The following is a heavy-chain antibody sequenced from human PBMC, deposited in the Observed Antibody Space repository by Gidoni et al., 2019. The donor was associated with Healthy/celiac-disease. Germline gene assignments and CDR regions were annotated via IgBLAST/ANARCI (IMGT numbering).Heavy chain of an antibody. CDR1: GFTFSSYG. D-gene: IGHD4-17*01. V-gene: IGHV3-30*18. CDR2: ISYDGSNK. CDR3: AKLDYGDYGANAFDI. Sequence: QVQLVDSGGGVVQPGRSLRLSCAASGFTFSSYGMHWVRQAPGKGLEWVAVISYDGSNKYYADSVKGRFTISRDNSKNTLYLQMNSLRAEDTAVYYCAKLDYGDYGANAFDIWGQGTMVTVSS. J-gene: IGHJ3*02.